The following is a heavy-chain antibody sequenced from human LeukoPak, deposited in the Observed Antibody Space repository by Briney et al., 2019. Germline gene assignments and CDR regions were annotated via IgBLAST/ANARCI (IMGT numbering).Heavy chain of an antibody. CDR1: GYTFSTYW. J-gene: IGHJ4*02. CDR3: ARRRHCRNDVCYGFDD. D-gene: IGHD2-8*01. CDR2: IYPGDSDT. V-gene: IGHV5-51*01. Sequence: GESLQTSCKGSGYTFSTYWIAWVRQMPGKGLQLMGIIYPGDSDTRYSPSFEGQVTISADKSISTAYLQWSSLQASDTAMYYCARRRHCRNDVCYGFDDWGQGTLVTVS.